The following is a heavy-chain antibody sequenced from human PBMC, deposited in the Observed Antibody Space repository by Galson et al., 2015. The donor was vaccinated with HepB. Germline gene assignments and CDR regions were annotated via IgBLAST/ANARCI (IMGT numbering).Heavy chain of an antibody. J-gene: IGHJ4*02. Sequence: SLRLSCAASGFTFSSYSMYWFRQAPGKGLEWVAVIPNDGSFKYYGDSVRGRFTISRDNSKNTVYLDMDSLRVEDTAVYYCARDWAPASLWGQGTLVTVSS. CDR2: IPNDGSFK. D-gene: IGHD3-16*01. CDR3: ARDWAPASL. CDR1: GFTFSSYS. V-gene: IGHV3-30*03.